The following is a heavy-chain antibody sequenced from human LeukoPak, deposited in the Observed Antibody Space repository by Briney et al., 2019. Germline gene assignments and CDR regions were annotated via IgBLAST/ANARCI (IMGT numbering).Heavy chain of an antibody. CDR2: INHSGST. J-gene: IGHJ4*02. Sequence: SETLSLTCAVYGGSFNNYYWSWIRQPPGKGLEWIGDINHSGSTNYNPSLKSRLTISVDTPKNQFSLKLSSVTAADTAVYYCARGTYYFDTSAHETDDYWGQGTLVTVSS. CDR3: ARGTYYFDTSAHETDDY. D-gene: IGHD3-22*01. CDR1: GGSFNNYY. V-gene: IGHV4-34*01.